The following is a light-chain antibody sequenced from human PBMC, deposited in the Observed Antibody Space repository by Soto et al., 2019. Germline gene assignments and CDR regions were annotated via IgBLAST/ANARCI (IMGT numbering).Light chain of an antibody. J-gene: IGLJ2*01. CDR2: RNN. CDR1: SSSIGSNY. V-gene: IGLV1-47*01. CDR3: AAWDDSLRALV. Sequence: QSVLTQPPSASGTPGQSFTTSCSGSSSSIGSNYVYWYQQLPGTAPKLLIYRNNQRPSGVPDRFSGSKSGSSASLAISGLRSEDEADYYCAAWDDSLRALVFGGGTKVTVL.